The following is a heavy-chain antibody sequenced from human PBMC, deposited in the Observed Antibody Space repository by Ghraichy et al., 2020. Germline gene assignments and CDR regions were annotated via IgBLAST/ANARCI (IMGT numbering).Heavy chain of an antibody. CDR1: GFTFSNYA. J-gene: IGHJ4*02. Sequence: GGSLRLSCAASGFTFSNYAMSWVRQAPGKGLEWVSAISSSGGSTYYADSVKGRFTISRDNSKNTLYLQMNSLRAEDTAVYYCAKGFGLSVGASDYWGQGTLVTVSS. D-gene: IGHD1-26*01. V-gene: IGHV3-23*01. CDR2: ISSSGGST. CDR3: AKGFGLSVGASDY.